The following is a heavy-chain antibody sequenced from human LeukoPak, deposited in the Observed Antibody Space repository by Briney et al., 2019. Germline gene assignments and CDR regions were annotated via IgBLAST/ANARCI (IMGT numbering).Heavy chain of an antibody. D-gene: IGHD2-15*01. CDR3: ARVHGGYPFDY. Sequence: GGSLRLSCAASGFTFSSYEMNWVRQAPGKGLEWVSYISSSGSTIYYADSVKGRFTISRDNAKNSLYLQMNSLRAEDTAVYYCARVHGGYPFDYWGQGTLVTVSS. J-gene: IGHJ4*02. V-gene: IGHV3-48*03. CDR2: ISSSGSTI. CDR1: GFTFSSYE.